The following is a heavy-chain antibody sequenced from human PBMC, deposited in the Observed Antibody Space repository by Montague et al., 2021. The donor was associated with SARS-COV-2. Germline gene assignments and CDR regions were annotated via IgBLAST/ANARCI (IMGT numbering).Heavy chain of an antibody. CDR2: IYYRGST. Sequence: SETLSLTCTVSGGSINNSYWSWIRQPPAKGLEWIGYIYYRGSTNYNPPLETRVIITADPAKNQFSLKMSSATAAATAVYYCAREDRWNWFDPWGQGTLVIVSS. CDR1: GGSINNSY. J-gene: IGHJ5*02. V-gene: IGHV4-59*12. CDR3: AREDRWNWFDP. D-gene: IGHD5-24*01.